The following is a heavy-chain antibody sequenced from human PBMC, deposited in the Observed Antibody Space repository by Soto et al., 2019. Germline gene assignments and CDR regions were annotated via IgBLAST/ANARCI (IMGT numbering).Heavy chain of an antibody. D-gene: IGHD2-21*01. V-gene: IGHV1-69*02. CDR1: GGTFSSYP. J-gene: IGHJ5*02. Sequence: QVQLVQSGAEVKKPGSSVKVSCKASGGTFSSYPISWVRQAPGQGLEWMGRIIPILNIANYAQKFQGRVTLTADNSTNTAYTALRSLSTEDTAVYYCARRRAATDSLYWFYPWGQGTLFPVSS. CDR2: IIPILNIA. CDR3: ARRRAATDSLYWFYP.